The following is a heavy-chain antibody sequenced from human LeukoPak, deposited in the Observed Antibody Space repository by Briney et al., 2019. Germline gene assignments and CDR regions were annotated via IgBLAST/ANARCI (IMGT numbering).Heavy chain of an antibody. Sequence: GGSLRLSCAASGFPFSSHGMSWVRQAPGKGLEWVSGIIGGGGSTYYADSVKGRSTISGDNSRNTLFLQMNSLRAEDTAVYYCAHGAMYQLDYWGQGTLVTVSS. J-gene: IGHJ4*02. D-gene: IGHD2-2*01. CDR2: IIGGGGST. V-gene: IGHV3-23*01. CDR1: GFPFSSHG. CDR3: AHGAMYQLDY.